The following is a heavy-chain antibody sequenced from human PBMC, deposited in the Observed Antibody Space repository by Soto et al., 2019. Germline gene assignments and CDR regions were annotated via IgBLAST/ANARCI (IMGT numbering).Heavy chain of an antibody. CDR3: ATSSNAGWDF. D-gene: IGHD2-15*01. J-gene: IGHJ4*02. CDR1: GFTFSRFW. V-gene: IGHV3-7*01. Sequence: EVQLVESGGGLVQPGGSLRLSCAASGFTFSRFWRRWGRKAQGKGLEWVASIKEDGSEKYYVDSVKGRFTISRDNAKNSLYLQMNSLRTEDTAVYFCATSSNAGWDFWGQGTLVTVSS. CDR2: IKEDGSEK.